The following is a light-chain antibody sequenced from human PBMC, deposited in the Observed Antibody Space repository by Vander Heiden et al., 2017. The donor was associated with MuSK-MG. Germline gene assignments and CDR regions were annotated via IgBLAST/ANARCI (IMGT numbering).Light chain of an antibody. CDR3: QQYNSYSWG. V-gene: IGKV1-5*03. Sequence: DIQMTQSPSTLSASVGDRVTITCRASQSISSWLAWYQQKPGKPPKLLIYKASSLESGVPSRFSGSGSGTEFTLTISSLQPDDFATYYCQQYNSYSWGFGQGTKVEIK. J-gene: IGKJ1*01. CDR2: KAS. CDR1: QSISSW.